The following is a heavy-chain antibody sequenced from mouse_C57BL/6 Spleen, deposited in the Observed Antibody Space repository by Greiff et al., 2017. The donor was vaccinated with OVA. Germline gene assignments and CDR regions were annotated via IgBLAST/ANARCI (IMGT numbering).Heavy chain of an antibody. J-gene: IGHJ2*01. D-gene: IGHD3-2*02. CDR2: IDPSDSYT. Sequence: QVQLQQPGAELVMPGASVKLSCKASGYTFTSYWMHWVKQRPGQGLEWIGEIDPSDSYTNYNQKFKGKSTLTVDKSSSTAYMQLSSMTSEDTAVYYCASRGSDSSGYGDYFDYWGQGTTLTVSS. CDR1: GYTFTSYW. V-gene: IGHV1-69*01. CDR3: ASRGSDSSGYGDYFDY.